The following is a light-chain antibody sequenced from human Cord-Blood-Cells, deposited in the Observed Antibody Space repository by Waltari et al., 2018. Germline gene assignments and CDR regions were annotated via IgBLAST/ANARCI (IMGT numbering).Light chain of an antibody. V-gene: IGKV1-39*01. CDR2: AAS. CDR1: QSISSY. CDR3: QQSYSTWT. J-gene: IGKJ1*01. Sequence: DIQMTQSPSSLSASVGDRVTITCRASQSISSYLNWYQQKPGKAPKLLIYAASSLQSGVPSRFSVSGSRTDFTLTISSLQPEDFATYYCQQSYSTWTFGQGTKVEIK.